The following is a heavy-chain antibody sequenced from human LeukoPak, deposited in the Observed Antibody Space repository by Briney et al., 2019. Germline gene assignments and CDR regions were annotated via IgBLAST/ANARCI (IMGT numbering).Heavy chain of an antibody. J-gene: IGHJ5*02. V-gene: IGHV4-38-2*02. CDR3: ARFFSAATWGYNWFDP. CDR1: GYSISNGYY. Sequence: SETLSLTCTVSGYSISNGYYWGWIRQPPGKGLEWVGSIYHRGSTYYKPSLRSRVIISVDTSKNQFSLRLSSVTAADTAVYYCARFFSAATWGYNWFDPWGQGTLVTVSS. D-gene: IGHD2-15*01. CDR2: IYHRGST.